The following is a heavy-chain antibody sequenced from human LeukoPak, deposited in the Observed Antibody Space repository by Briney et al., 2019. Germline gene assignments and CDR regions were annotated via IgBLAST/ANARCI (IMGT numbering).Heavy chain of an antibody. J-gene: IGHJ5*02. V-gene: IGHV4-61*02. Sequence: SETLSLTCTVSGGSISSGSYYWTWIRQPAGKGLEWIGRIHTSGSADYNPSLKSRVTISVDTSKNQFSLELSSVTAADTAVYYCARDRYCSSTSCYSRFFDPWGQGTLVTVSS. CDR3: ARDRYCSSTSCYSRFFDP. CDR1: GGSISSGSYY. D-gene: IGHD2-2*01. CDR2: IHTSGSA.